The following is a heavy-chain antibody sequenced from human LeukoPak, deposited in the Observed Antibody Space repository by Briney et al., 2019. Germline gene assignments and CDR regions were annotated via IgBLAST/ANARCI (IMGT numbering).Heavy chain of an antibody. J-gene: IGHJ4*02. CDR1: GDSISSDNW. CDR2: MYHSGTT. D-gene: IGHD2-21*02. V-gene: IGHV4-4*02. Sequence: SGTLSLTCAVSGDSISSDNWWSWVRQPPGKGLEWIGRMYHSGTTNYSPSLKSRVTISVDKSKNQFSLTLTSVTAADTAVYYCARGLGYCGGDCPPRDWGQGTLVTVSS. CDR3: ARGLGYCGGDCPPRD.